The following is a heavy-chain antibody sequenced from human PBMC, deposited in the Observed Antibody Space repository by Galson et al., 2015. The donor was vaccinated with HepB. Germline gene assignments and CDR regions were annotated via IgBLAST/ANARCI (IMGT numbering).Heavy chain of an antibody. Sequence: SLRLSCAASGFTFSRYGMHWVRQVPGKGLEWLAIIWSDGSEEYYADSVKGRFTISRDNSKNTLYLEMNSLRAEDTALYYCARDSGDWNQDYWGQGTLVTVSS. V-gene: IGHV3-33*01. CDR3: ARDSGDWNQDY. CDR1: GFTFSRYG. CDR2: IWSDGSEE. D-gene: IGHD1-1*01. J-gene: IGHJ4*02.